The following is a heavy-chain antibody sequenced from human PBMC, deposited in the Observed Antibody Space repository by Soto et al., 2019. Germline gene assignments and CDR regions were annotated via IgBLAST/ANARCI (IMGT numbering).Heavy chain of an antibody. CDR3: ARLPYIRGDCTINPDYYSGMDV. J-gene: IGHJ6*02. D-gene: IGHD2-21*02. V-gene: IGHV5-51*01. Sequence: EVQVVQSGAEVKEPGESLKISCKGSGYIFTDHCIVWVRQMAGKGLEWVGIICPGYSNIIYSPSVQGQLTISAHISISTAYLQWSSPRASATAIYYCARLPYIRGDCTINPDYYSGMDVWGQGTTVNVSS. CDR1: GYIFTDHC. CDR2: ICPGYSNI.